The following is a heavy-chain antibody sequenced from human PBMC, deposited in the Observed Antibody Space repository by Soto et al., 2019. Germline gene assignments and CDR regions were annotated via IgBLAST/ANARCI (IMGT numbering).Heavy chain of an antibody. CDR1: GFTFNDFG. CDR2: LNHDGRNT. Sequence: EVQLLESGGDLVQSGGSLRLSCEASGFTFNDFGMSWVRQTPGKGLEWVSTLNHDGRNTHYAASVEGRFTISRDNSKNTLYLQIPSLRAEDTAIYYCAKDAGNEESLFDYWGRGTLVTVSS. J-gene: IGHJ4*02. CDR3: AKDAGNEESLFDY. V-gene: IGHV3-23*01.